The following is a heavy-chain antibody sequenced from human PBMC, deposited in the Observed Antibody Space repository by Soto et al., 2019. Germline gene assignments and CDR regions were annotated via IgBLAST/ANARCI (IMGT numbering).Heavy chain of an antibody. V-gene: IGHV4-59*01. Sequence: TSETLSLTCAVSGGSISSYYWSSIRRPPGKGMEWIGYTYYSGSINYNPSLKSRVTISVDTSKKQFSLKLSSVTAADTAVYYCARVSFDYYYDSSGYYLQTWGQGALVNVSS. CDR2: TYYSGSI. J-gene: IGHJ4*02. CDR3: ARVSFDYYYDSSGYYLQT. CDR1: GGSISSYY. D-gene: IGHD3-22*01.